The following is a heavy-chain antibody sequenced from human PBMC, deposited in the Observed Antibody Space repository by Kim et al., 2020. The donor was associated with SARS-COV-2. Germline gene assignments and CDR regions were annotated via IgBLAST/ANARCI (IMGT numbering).Heavy chain of an antibody. CDR1: GFTFSSYE. CDR3: ARSRITFGGVIEPLGDYGMDV. V-gene: IGHV3-48*03. J-gene: IGHJ6*02. D-gene: IGHD3-16*02. CDR2: ISSSGSTI. Sequence: GGSLRLSCAASGFTFSSYEMNWVRQAPGKGLEWVSYISSSGSTIYYADSVKGRFTISRDNAKNSLYLQMNSLRAEDTAVYYCARSRITFGGVIEPLGDYGMDVWGQGATVPVSS.